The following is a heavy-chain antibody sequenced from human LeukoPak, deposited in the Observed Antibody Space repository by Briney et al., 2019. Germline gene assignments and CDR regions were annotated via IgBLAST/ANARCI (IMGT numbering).Heavy chain of an antibody. J-gene: IGHJ3*02. Sequence: GGSLRLSCAASGFTFSSYGMHWVRHAPGKGLEWVAVIWYDGSNKYYADSVKGRFTISRDNSKNTLYLQMNSLRAEDTAVYYCAREANYYDSSGYYYVGAFDIWGQGTMVTVSS. CDR1: GFTFSSYG. CDR3: AREANYYDSSGYYYVGAFDI. D-gene: IGHD3-22*01. V-gene: IGHV3-33*01. CDR2: IWYDGSNK.